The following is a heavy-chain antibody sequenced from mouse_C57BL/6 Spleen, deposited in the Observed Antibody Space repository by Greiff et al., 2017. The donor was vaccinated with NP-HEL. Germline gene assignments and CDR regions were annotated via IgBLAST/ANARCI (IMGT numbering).Heavy chain of an antibody. CDR2: INPNNGGT. D-gene: IGHD2-1*01. V-gene: IGHV1-22*01. CDR3: AREGGGNYVGYFDV. J-gene: IGHJ1*03. CDR1: GYTFTDYN. Sequence: EVQLQESGPELVKPGASVKMSCKASGYTFTDYNMHWVKQSHGKSLEWIGYINPNNGGTSYNQKFKGKATLTVNKSSSTAYMELRSLTSEDSAVYYCAREGGGNYVGYFDVWGTGTTVTVSS.